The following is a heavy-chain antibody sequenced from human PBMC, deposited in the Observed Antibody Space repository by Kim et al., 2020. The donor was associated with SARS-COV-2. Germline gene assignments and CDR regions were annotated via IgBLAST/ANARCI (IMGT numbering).Heavy chain of an antibody. CDR3: ASLSFPPVGLDY. CDR2: INHSGST. V-gene: IGHV4-34*01. CDR1: GGSFSGYY. D-gene: IGHD3-16*01. J-gene: IGHJ4*02. Sequence: SETLSLTCAVYGGSFSGYYWSWIRQPPGKGLEWIGEINHSGSTNYNPSLKSRVTISVDTSKNQFSLKLSSVTAADTAVYYCASLSFPPVGLDYWGQGTLVTVSS.